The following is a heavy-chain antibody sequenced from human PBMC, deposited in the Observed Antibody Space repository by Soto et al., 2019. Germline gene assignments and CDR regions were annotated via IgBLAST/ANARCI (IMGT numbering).Heavy chain of an antibody. CDR1: GGSISSYY. D-gene: IGHD3-22*01. J-gene: IGHJ3*02. Sequence: PSETLSLTCTVSGGSISSYYWIWIRQPPGKGLEWIGYIYYSGSTYYNPSLKSRVTISVDTSKNQFSLKLSSVTAADTAVYYCARGGRENYYDSSGYYYFDAFDIWGQGTMVTVSS. CDR3: ARGGRENYYDSSGYYYFDAFDI. CDR2: IYYSGST. V-gene: IGHV4-59*08.